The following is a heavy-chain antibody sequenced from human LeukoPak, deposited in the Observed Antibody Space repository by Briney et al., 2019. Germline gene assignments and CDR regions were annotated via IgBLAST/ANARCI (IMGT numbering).Heavy chain of an antibody. D-gene: IGHD3-9*01. CDR3: ARDRGLVLRYFGALFDP. V-gene: IGHV1-2*02. Sequence: ASVKVSCKASGYTFTGYYRHWVRQPPGQGLEWMGWINPNSGGTNYALKFQGRVTMTRETSISTAYMELSRLRSDDTAVYYCARDRGLVLRYFGALFDPWGQGTLVTVSS. CDR1: GYTFTGYY. J-gene: IGHJ5*02. CDR2: INPNSGGT.